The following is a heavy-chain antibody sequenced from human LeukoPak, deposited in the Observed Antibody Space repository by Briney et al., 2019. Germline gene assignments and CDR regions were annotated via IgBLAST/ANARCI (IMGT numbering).Heavy chain of an antibody. CDR2: ISWNSGSI. V-gene: IGHV3-9*01. D-gene: IGHD3-22*01. CDR1: GFTFDDYA. CDR3: AKDNDSSGYYSGNAAFDI. J-gene: IGHJ3*02. Sequence: GGSLRLSCAASGFTFDDYAMHWVRQAPGKGLEWVSGISWNSGSIGYADSVKGQFTISRDNAKNSLYLQMNSLRAEDTALYYCAKDNDSSGYYSGNAAFDIWGQGTMVTVSS.